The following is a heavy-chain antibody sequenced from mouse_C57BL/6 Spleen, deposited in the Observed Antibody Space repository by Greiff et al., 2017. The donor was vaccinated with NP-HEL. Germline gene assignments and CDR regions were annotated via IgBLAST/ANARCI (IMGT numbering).Heavy chain of an antibody. D-gene: IGHD2-3*01. J-gene: IGHJ4*01. V-gene: IGHV1-69*01. Sequence: QVQLQQSGAELVMPGASVKLSCKASGYTFTSYWMHWVKQRPGQGLEWIGEIDPSDSYTNYNQKFKGKSTLTVDKSSSTAYMQLSSLTSEDSAVYYCARGGYDGYYYAMDYWGQGTSVTVSS. CDR3: ARGGYDGYYYAMDY. CDR2: IDPSDSYT. CDR1: GYTFTSYW.